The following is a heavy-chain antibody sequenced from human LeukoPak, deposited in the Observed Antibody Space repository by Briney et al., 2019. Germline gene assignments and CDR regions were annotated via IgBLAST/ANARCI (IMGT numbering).Heavy chain of an antibody. Sequence: SETLSLTCIVSGYSISSGYYWGWIRQPPGKGLEWIRNIHHSGSTYNNPSLKSRVTISVDTSKNQLSLKLSSVTAADTAVYYCARVAAGIGFFQHWGQGTQVTVSS. CDR3: ARVAAGIGFFQH. CDR2: IHHSGST. CDR1: GYSISSGYY. J-gene: IGHJ1*01. V-gene: IGHV4-38-2*02. D-gene: IGHD6-13*01.